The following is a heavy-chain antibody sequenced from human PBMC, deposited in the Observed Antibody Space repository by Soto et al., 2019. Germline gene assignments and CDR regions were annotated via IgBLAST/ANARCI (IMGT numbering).Heavy chain of an antibody. J-gene: IGHJ4*02. D-gene: IGHD5-12*01. V-gene: IGHV4-59*08. CDR3: ARHLTYGGYAIDY. CDR1: GGSISSYY. Sequence: PSETLSLTCTVSGGSISSYYWSWIRQPPGKGLEWIGYIYYSGSTNYNPSLKSRVTISVDTSKNQFSLKLSSVTAADTAVYYCARHLTYGGYAIDYWGQGTLVTVSS. CDR2: IYYSGST.